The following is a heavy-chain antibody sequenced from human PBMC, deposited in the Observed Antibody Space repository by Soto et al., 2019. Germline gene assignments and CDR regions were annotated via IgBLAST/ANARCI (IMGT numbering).Heavy chain of an antibody. D-gene: IGHD1-26*01. V-gene: IGHV3-7*03. CDR2: IKQDGSEK. CDR1: GFTFRDYW. J-gene: IGHJ4*02. CDR3: ATYSGSFQF. Sequence: PEGSLRLSCAASGFTFRDYWMSWVRQAPGKGLEWVANIKQDGSEKSYVDSVKGRFTISRDNARNSLFLQMNNLKPEDTAVYYCATYSGSFQFWGQGTLVTVSS.